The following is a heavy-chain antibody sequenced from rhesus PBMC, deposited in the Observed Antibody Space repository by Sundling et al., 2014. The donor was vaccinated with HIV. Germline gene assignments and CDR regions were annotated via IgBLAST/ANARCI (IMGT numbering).Heavy chain of an antibody. V-gene: IGHV4-127*01. Sequence: QVQLQESGPGLVKPSETLSLTCAVSGNSITSGFGWSWIRQPPGKGLEWIGNIYGGTGSTYYNPSLKSRVTISKDTSKNHFSLKVRSLTAADTAVYYCARDVNTLTSYWGQGVLVTVSS. CDR3: ARDVNTLTSY. CDR2: IYGGTGST. J-gene: IGHJ4*01. CDR1: GNSITSGFG. D-gene: IGHD4-23*01.